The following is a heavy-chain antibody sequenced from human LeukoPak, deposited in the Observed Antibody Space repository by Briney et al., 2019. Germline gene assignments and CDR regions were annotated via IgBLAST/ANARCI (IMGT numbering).Heavy chain of an antibody. Sequence: GGSLRLSCAASGFTFSSSAMSWVRQAPGKGLEWVSSISGSGTSTYYADSVKGRFTTSRDNAKNSLYLQMNSLRAEDTAVYYCAMELGGVPRDYWGQGTLVTVSS. CDR1: GFTFSSSA. CDR2: ISGSGTST. CDR3: AMELGGVPRDY. D-gene: IGHD3-10*01. J-gene: IGHJ4*02. V-gene: IGHV3-23*01.